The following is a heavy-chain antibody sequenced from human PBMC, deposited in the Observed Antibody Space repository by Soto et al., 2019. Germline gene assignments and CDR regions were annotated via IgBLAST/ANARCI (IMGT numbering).Heavy chain of an antibody. CDR1: GFSLRDYW. J-gene: IGHJ4*02. CDR3: AGGSGWLPDK. CDR2: IEQDGGET. V-gene: IGHV3-7*04. Sequence: EVYLEESGGDLVQPGGSLRLSCAAFGFSLRDYWMNWVRQAPGKGLEWVAIIEQDGGETKYADSVKGRFTISRDNAKNSLFLQMNNLRVDDTAAYYCAGGSGWLPDKWGRGTLVTVSS. D-gene: IGHD5-18*01.